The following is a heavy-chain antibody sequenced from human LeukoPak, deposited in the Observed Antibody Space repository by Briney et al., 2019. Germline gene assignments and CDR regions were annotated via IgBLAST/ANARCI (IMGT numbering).Heavy chain of an antibody. J-gene: IGHJ4*02. D-gene: IGHD2-2*01. CDR3: AKTVPAATHFDY. V-gene: IGHV3-23*01. Sequence: PGGSLRLSCAASAFTVSSYAMSWVRQAPGKGLEWVSAISGSGGSTYYADSVKGRFTISRDNSKNTLYLQMNSLRAEDTAVYYCAKTVPAATHFDYWGQGTLVTVSS. CDR1: AFTVSSYA. CDR2: ISGSGGST.